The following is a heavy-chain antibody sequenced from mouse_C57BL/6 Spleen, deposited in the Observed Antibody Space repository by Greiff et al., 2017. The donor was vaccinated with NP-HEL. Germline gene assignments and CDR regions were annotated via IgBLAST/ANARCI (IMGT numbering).Heavy chain of an antibody. V-gene: IGHV1-39*01. CDR1: GYSFTDYN. Sequence: EVQLQQSGPELVKPGASVKISCKASGYSFTDYNMNWVKQSNGKSLEWIGVINPNYGTTSYNQKFKGKATLTVDQSSSTAYMQLNSLTSEDSAVYYGARQDYYGNYDYFDVWGTGTTVTVSS. J-gene: IGHJ1*03. D-gene: IGHD2-1*01. CDR3: ARQDYYGNYDYFDV. CDR2: INPNYGTT.